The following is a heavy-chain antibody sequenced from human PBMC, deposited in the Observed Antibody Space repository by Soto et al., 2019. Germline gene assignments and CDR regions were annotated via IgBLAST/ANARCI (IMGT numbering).Heavy chain of an antibody. CDR3: AGEAYSRDYFDY. Sequence: TSETLSLTCTVSGGSTSSYYWSWIRQPAGKGLEWIGRIYTSGSTNYNPSLKSRVTMSVDTSKNQFSLKLSSVTAADTAVYYCAGEAYSRDYFDYWGQGTLVTVSS. CDR2: IYTSGST. J-gene: IGHJ4*02. D-gene: IGHD6-13*01. CDR1: GGSTSSYY. V-gene: IGHV4-4*07.